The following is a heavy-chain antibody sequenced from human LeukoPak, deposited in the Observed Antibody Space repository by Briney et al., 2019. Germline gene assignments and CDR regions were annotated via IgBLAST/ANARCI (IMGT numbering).Heavy chain of an antibody. D-gene: IGHD6-13*01. V-gene: IGHV3-11*01. Sequence: GGSLRLSCAASGFTFSDYYMSWIRQAPGKGLEWVSYISSSGSTIYYADSVKGRFTISRDNAKNSLYLQINSLRAEDTAVYYCARLGGSSWYPRYYYYYMDVWGKGTTVTVSS. J-gene: IGHJ6*03. CDR1: GFTFSDYY. CDR2: ISSSGSTI. CDR3: ARLGGSSWYPRYYYYYMDV.